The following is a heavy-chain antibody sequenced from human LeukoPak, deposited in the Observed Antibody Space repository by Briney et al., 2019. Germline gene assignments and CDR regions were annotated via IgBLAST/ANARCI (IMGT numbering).Heavy chain of an antibody. J-gene: IGHJ3*02. CDR2: IYYSGST. CDR1: GGSISSSSYY. CDR3: AREMGGGSRNDAFDI. D-gene: IGHD2-15*01. V-gene: IGHV4-39*07. Sequence: SETLSLTCTVSGGSISSSSYYWGWIRQPPGKGLEWIGGIYYSGSTYYNPSLKSRVTISVDTSKNQFSLKLSSVTAADTAVYYCAREMGGGSRNDAFDIWGQGTMVTVSS.